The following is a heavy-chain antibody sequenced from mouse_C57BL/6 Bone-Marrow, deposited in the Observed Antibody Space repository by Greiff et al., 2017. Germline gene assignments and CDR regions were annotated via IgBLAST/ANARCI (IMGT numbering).Heavy chain of an antibody. V-gene: IGHV1-15*01. D-gene: IGHD1-1*01. CDR2: IDPETGGT. J-gene: IGHJ2*01. CDR3: YYYGSRIDY. Sequence: QVQLQHSGAELVRPGASVTLSCKASGYTFTDYEMHWVKQTPVHGLEWIGAIDPETGGTAYNQKFKGKAILTADKSSSTAYMELRSLTSEDSAVYYAYYYGSRIDYWGQGTTLTVSS. CDR1: GYTFTDYE.